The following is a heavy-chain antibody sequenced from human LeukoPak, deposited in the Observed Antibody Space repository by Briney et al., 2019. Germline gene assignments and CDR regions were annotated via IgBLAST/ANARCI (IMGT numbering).Heavy chain of an antibody. CDR3: ARDRTRETFDY. J-gene: IGHJ4*02. Sequence: GGSLRLSCAASGFTFRDYYMSWIRQAPGKGLEWVSFISSGGNTINYADSMEGRFTISRDNAKNSLHLQMNSLRAEDTAVYYCARDRTRETFDYWGRGTLVTVSS. D-gene: IGHD1-1*01. V-gene: IGHV3-11*04. CDR2: ISSGGNTI. CDR1: GFTFRDYY.